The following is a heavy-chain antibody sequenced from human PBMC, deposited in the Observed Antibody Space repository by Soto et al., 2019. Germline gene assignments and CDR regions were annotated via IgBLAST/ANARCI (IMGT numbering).Heavy chain of an antibody. J-gene: IGHJ5*02. CDR2: INHSGST. Sequence: PSETLCLTCAVDGGSFSGYYWSWIRQPPGKGLEWIGEINHSGSTNYNPSLKSRVTISVDTSKNQFSLKLSSVTAADTAVYYCARATTSDVFRFDPWGQGTLVTVSS. D-gene: IGHD3-16*01. V-gene: IGHV4-34*01. CDR3: ARATTSDVFRFDP. CDR1: GGSFSGYY.